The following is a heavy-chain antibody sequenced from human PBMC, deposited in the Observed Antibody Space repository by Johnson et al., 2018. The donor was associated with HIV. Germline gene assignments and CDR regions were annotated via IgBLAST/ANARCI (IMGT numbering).Heavy chain of an antibody. CDR2: INWNGGST. V-gene: IGHV3-20*04. Sequence: VQLMESGGGVARPGGSLRLSCAASGFNFNDYGMSWVRQAPGRGLEWVSGINWNGGSTGYADSVKGRFTISRDNAKNSLYLQMNSLRAEDTALYYCARDPEYCSGGSCYAAFDIWGQGTMVTVSS. D-gene: IGHD2-15*01. CDR3: ARDPEYCSGGSCYAAFDI. CDR1: GFNFNDYG. J-gene: IGHJ3*02.